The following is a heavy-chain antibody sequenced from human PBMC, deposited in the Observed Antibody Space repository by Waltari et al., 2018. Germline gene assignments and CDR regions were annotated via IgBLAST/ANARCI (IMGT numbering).Heavy chain of an antibody. CDR2: IIPIFGTA. J-gene: IGHJ5*02. CDR3: ARGSETNWFDP. CDR1: GGTFSSSA. Sequence: QVQLVQSGAEVKKPGSSVKVSCKASGGTFSSSAISWGRQAPGQGLEWMGGIIPIFGTANYAQKFQGRVTITTDESTSTAYMELSSLRSEDTAVYYCARGSETNWFDPWGQGTLVTVSS. V-gene: IGHV1-69*05. D-gene: IGHD3-3*01.